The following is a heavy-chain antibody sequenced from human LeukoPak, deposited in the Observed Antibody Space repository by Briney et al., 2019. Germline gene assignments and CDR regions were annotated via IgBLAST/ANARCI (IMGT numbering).Heavy chain of an antibody. CDR3: ARGADYCSGGSCYLTWFDP. V-gene: IGHV4-59*01. Sequence: PSETLSLTCTVSGGSISSYYWSWIRQPPGKGLEWIGYIYYSGSTNYNPSLKSRVTISVDTSKNQFSLKLSSVTAADTAVYYCARGADYCSGGSCYLTWFDPWGQGTLVTVSS. CDR1: GGSISSYY. D-gene: IGHD2-15*01. J-gene: IGHJ5*02. CDR2: IYYSGST.